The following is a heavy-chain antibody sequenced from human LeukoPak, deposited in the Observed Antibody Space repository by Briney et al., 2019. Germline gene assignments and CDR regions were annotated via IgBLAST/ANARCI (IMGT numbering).Heavy chain of an antibody. V-gene: IGHV1-3*01. CDR2: INAGTGNT. CDR3: ARSPNVDTAMAPFDP. Sequence: ASVKVSCKASGYTFTYYTISWVRQAPGQRLEWMGWINAGTGNTKYSQKFQGRVTIIRDTSASTAYMELSSLRSEDTAVYYCARSPNVDTAMAPFDPWGQGTLVTVSS. J-gene: IGHJ5*02. D-gene: IGHD5-18*01. CDR1: GYTFTYYT.